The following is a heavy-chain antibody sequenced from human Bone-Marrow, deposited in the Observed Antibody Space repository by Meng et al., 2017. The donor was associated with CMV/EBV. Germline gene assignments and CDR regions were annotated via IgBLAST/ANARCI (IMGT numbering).Heavy chain of an antibody. J-gene: IGHJ1*01. Sequence: GSLRLSCAVYGGSFSGYYWSWIRQPPGKGLEWIGEINHSGSTNYNPSLKSRVTISVDTSKNQFPLKLSSVTAADTAVYYCARGRWGYQLPRASAEYFQHWGQGTLVTVSS. CDR1: GGSFSGYY. CDR3: ARGRWGYQLPRASAEYFQH. D-gene: IGHD2-2*01. CDR2: INHSGST. V-gene: IGHV4-34*01.